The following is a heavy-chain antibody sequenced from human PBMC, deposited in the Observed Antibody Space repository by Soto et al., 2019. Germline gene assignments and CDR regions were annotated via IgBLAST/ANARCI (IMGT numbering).Heavy chain of an antibody. CDR1: GGSISSSSYY. D-gene: IGHD4-4*01. CDR3: AGTYSKFGANYYYYGMDV. J-gene: IGHJ6*02. CDR2: IYYSGST. Sequence: PSETLSLTCTVSGGSISSSSYYWGWIRQPPGKGLEWIGSIYYSGSTYYNPSLKSRVTISVDTSKNQFSLKLSSVTAADTAVYYCAGTYSKFGANYYYYGMDVWGQGTTVTVSS. V-gene: IGHV4-39*01.